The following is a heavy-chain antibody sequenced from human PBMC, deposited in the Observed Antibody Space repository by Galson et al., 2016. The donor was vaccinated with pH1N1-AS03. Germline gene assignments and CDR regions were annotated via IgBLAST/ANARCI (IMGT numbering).Heavy chain of an antibody. CDR3: ARDESGYMY. D-gene: IGHD3-3*01. J-gene: IGHJ4*02. CDR2: ISGYDGHT. Sequence: SVKVSCKASGYTFVNCGISWVRRAPGQGLEWMGWISGYDGHTGYAQKFQGRVTMTTDTSTNTAYMELRSLTSDDTAVYYCARDESGYMYWGQGTLVTVSS. CDR1: GYTFVNCG. V-gene: IGHV1-18*01.